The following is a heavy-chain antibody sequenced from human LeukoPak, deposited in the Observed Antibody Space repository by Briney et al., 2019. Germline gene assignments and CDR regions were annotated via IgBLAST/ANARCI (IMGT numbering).Heavy chain of an antibody. CDR2: IIPIFGTA. D-gene: IGHD3-16*01. CDR1: GGTFSSYA. CDR3: AREGLADFDY. V-gene: IGHV1-69*05. Sequence: PVKVSCKASGGTFSSYAISWVRQAPGQGLEWMGRIIPIFGTANYAQKFQGRVTITTDESTSTAYMELSSLRSEDTAVYYCAREGLADFDYWGQGTLVTVSS. J-gene: IGHJ4*02.